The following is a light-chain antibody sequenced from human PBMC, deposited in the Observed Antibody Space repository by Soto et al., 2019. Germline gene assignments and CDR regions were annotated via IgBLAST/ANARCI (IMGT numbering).Light chain of an antibody. CDR2: EVS. CDR3: NSYAGGNIFYV. J-gene: IGLJ1*01. CDR1: GSDVGGYNS. Sequence: QSMLTQPPSASGSPGQSVTISCTGTGSDVGGYNSVSWYQQHPGKAPKLIIFEVSKRPSGVPDRFSGSKSGNTASLTVSGLQPEDEADYYCNSYAGGNIFYVFGTGTKVTVL. V-gene: IGLV2-8*01.